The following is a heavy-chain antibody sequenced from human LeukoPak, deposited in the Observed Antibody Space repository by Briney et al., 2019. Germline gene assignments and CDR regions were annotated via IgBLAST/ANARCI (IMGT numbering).Heavy chain of an antibody. CDR2: IHYSGHT. D-gene: IGHD1-26*01. V-gene: IGHV4-59*08. CDR1: GGSVSTAY. CDR3: ARLGKEVTYTAYYLDY. J-gene: IGHJ4*02. Sequence: SETLSLTCTVSGGSVSTAYWSWIRQPPGKGLEYIAFIHYSGHTNYNPSLKSRVTISIDTSKNQFSLQLSSVTAADTAVYFCARLGKEVTYTAYYLDYWGQGTLVTVSS.